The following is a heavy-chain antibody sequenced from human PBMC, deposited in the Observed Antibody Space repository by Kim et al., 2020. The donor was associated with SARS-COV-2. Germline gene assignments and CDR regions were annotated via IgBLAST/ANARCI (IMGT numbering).Heavy chain of an antibody. J-gene: IGHJ4*02. CDR3: ARANIDYGSGSYYLWGYFDY. D-gene: IGHD3-10*01. CDR2: INPSGGST. V-gene: IGHV1-46*01. CDR1: GYTFTSYY. Sequence: ASVKVSCKASGYTFTSYYMHWVRQAPGQGLEWMGIINPSGGSTSYAQKFQGRVTMTRDTSTSTVYMELSSLRSEDTAVYYCARANIDYGSGSYYLWGYFDYWGQGTLVTVSS.